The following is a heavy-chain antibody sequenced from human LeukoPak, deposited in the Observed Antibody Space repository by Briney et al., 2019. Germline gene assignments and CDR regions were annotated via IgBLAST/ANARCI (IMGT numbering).Heavy chain of an antibody. V-gene: IGHV1-2*06. D-gene: IGHD2-8*01. J-gene: IGHJ3*02. Sequence: ASVKVSCKASGYTFTGYYMHWVRQAPGQGLEWMGRINPNSGGTNYAQKFQGRVTMTRDTSISTAYMELSRLRSDDTAVYYCARREVYARHDAFDIWGQGTMVTVSS. CDR1: GYTFTGYY. CDR3: ARREVYARHDAFDI. CDR2: INPNSGGT.